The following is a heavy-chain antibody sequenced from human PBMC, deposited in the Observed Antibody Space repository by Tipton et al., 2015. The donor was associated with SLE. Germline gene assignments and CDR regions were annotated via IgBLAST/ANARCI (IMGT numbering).Heavy chain of an antibody. V-gene: IGHV3-48*03. CDR1: GFTFSSYE. J-gene: IGHJ3*02. CDR3: ARGLRFLELPEAFDI. Sequence: SLRLSCAASGFTFSSYEMNWVRQVPGKGLEWVSYISSSSSTIYYADSVKGRFTISRDNAKNSLYLQMNSLRAEDTAVYYCARGLRFLELPEAFDIWGQGTMVTVSS. CDR2: ISSSSSTI. D-gene: IGHD3-3*01.